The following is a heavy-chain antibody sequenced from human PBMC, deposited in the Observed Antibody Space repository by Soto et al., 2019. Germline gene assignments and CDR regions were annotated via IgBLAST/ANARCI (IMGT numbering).Heavy chain of an antibody. J-gene: IGHJ6*02. Sequence: SETLSLTCTVSGGSISSSSYYWGWIRQPPGKGLEWIGSIYYSGSTYYNPSLKSRVTISVDTSKNQSSLKLSSVTAADTAVYYCAGGGAAGKGRYYYYGMDVWGQGTTVTVSS. CDR3: AGGGAAGKGRYYYYGMDV. V-gene: IGHV4-39*01. D-gene: IGHD6-13*01. CDR2: IYYSGST. CDR1: GGSISSSSYY.